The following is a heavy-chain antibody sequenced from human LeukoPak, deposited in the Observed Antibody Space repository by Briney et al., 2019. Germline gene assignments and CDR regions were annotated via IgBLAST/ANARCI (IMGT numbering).Heavy chain of an antibody. CDR2: ISYDGSNK. CDR1: GFTFSSYA. CDR3: ARGGYSNSAGRVFDF. J-gene: IGHJ4*02. V-gene: IGHV3-30-3*01. D-gene: IGHD4-11*01. Sequence: GGSLRLSCAASGFTFSSYAMHWVRQAPGKGLEWVAVISYDGSNKYYADSVKGRFTISRDNSKNTLYLQMNSLRAEDTAMYYCARGGYSNSAGRVFDFWGQGPLVPVSS.